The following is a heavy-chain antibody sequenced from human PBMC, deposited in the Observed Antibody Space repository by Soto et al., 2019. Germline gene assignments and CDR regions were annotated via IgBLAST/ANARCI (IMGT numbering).Heavy chain of an antibody. Sequence: SGGSLRLSCAASGFTFSSYGMHWVRQAPGKGLEWVAVIWYDGNNKYYADSVKGRFTISRDNSKNTLYLQMNSLRAEDTAVYYCARGVSSWYSYYYYYGMDVWGQGTTVTVSS. V-gene: IGHV3-33*01. J-gene: IGHJ6*02. CDR1: GFTFSSYG. CDR3: ARGVSSWYSYYYYYGMDV. CDR2: IWYDGNNK. D-gene: IGHD6-13*01.